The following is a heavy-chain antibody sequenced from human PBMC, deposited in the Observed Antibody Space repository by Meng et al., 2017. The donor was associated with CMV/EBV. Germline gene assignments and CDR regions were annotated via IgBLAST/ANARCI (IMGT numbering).Heavy chain of an antibody. CDR3: ARGDPVLRFLEWLPRYYGMDV. Sequence: SETLSLTCAVYGGSFSGYYWSWIRQPPGKGLEWIGEINHSGSTNYNPSIKSRVTISVDTSKNQFSLKLSSVTAADTAVYYCARGDPVLRFLEWLPRYYGMDVWGQGTTVTVSS. CDR2: INHSGST. J-gene: IGHJ6*02. CDR1: GGSFSGYY. D-gene: IGHD3-3*01. V-gene: IGHV4-34*01.